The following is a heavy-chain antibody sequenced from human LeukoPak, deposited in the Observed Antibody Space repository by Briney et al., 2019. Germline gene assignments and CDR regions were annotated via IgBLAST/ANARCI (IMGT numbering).Heavy chain of an antibody. J-gene: IGHJ5*02. CDR1: GRSFSGYY. CDR3: ERGLWYNWNDDSPRRFDP. Sequence: SETLSLTCAVYGRSFSGYYWSWIRQPPGKGLEWIGEINHSGSTNYNPSLKSRVTISVDTSKNQFSLKLSSVTAADTAVYYCERGLWYNWNDDSPRRFDPWGQGTLVTVSS. V-gene: IGHV4-34*01. D-gene: IGHD1-1*01. CDR2: INHSGST.